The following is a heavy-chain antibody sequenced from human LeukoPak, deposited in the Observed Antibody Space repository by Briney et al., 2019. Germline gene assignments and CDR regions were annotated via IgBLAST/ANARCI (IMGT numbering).Heavy chain of an antibody. CDR3: TKDHSEYVWGSYRRDDY. J-gene: IGHJ4*02. CDR2: ISGSGDNT. D-gene: IGHD3-16*02. Sequence: PGGSLRLSCAASGFTVNSYAMSWVRQGPGKSLEWVSTISGSGDNTYYADSVRDRFTISRDNSKNTLYLQMDSLRAEDTAVYYCTKDHSEYVWGSYRRDDYWGQGTLVTVSS. V-gene: IGHV3-23*01. CDR1: GFTVNSYA.